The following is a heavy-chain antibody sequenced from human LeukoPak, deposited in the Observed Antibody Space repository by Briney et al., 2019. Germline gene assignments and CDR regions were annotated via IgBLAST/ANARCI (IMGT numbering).Heavy chain of an antibody. D-gene: IGHD2-2*01. J-gene: IGHJ6*02. Sequence: GRSLRLSCAASGFTFDDYAMHWVRQAPGKGLEWVSGISWSSGSIGYADSVKGRFTISRDNAKNSLYLQMNSLGAEDTALYYCAKGALYCSSTSCYRYYYYGMDVWGQGTTVTVSS. CDR3: AKGALYCSSTSCYRYYYYGMDV. CDR2: ISWSSGSI. CDR1: GFTFDDYA. V-gene: IGHV3-9*01.